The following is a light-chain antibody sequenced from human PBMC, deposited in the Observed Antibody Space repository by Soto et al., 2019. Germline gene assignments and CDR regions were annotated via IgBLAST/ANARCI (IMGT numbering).Light chain of an antibody. J-gene: IGKJ1*01. V-gene: IGKV1-5*01. CDR2: GAS. CDR3: QHYRRNTWS. Sequence: DIQMTQSPSTLSASVGGRVTITCRASQSVGTWLAWYQQKPGKAPKLLIYGASNLESGVPSRFSGSGSGTEFTLTITTLQHDAFATYFCQHYRRNTWSFGPGTKVDI. CDR1: QSVGTW.